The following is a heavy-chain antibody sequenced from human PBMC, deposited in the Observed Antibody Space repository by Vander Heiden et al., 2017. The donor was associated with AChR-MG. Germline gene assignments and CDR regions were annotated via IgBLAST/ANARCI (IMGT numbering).Heavy chain of an antibody. V-gene: IGHV3-23*01. D-gene: IGHD4-17*01. CDR3: AKALHLTVTNPYFDY. Sequence: EVQLLESGGGLVQPGGSLRLPCAASGFTFSSYAMSWVRQAPGKGLEWVSAISGSGGSTYYADSVKGRFTISRDNSKNTLYLQMNSLRAEDTAVYYCAKALHLTVTNPYFDYWGQGTLVTVSS. CDR2: ISGSGGST. J-gene: IGHJ4*02. CDR1: GFTFSSYA.